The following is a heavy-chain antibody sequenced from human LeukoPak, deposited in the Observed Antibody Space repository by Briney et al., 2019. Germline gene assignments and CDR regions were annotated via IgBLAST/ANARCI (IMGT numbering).Heavy chain of an antibody. CDR3: ARDDSSGLNSRAGAFDI. Sequence: ASVKVSCKGLGYTFTSYYMHWVRQAPGQGLEWMGIINPSGGSTSYAQKFQGRVTMTRDTSTSTAYMEMSSLRSEDTAVYYCARDDSSGLNSRAGAFDIWGQGTMVTVSS. CDR2: INPSGGST. D-gene: IGHD3-22*01. V-gene: IGHV1-46*03. CDR1: GYTFTSYY. J-gene: IGHJ3*02.